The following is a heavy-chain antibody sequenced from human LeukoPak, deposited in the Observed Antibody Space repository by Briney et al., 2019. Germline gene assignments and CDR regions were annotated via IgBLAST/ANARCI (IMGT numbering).Heavy chain of an antibody. J-gene: IGHJ6*02. CDR1: GGSISSYY. Sequence: SETLSLTCTVSGGSISSYYWSWIRQPPGKGLEWIGRIYTSGSTNYNPSLKSRVTMSVDTSKNQFSLKLSSVTAADTAVYYCARLQQTYDFWSGPTDEYYYYGMDVWGQGTTVTVSS. D-gene: IGHD3-3*01. V-gene: IGHV4-4*07. CDR3: ARLQQTYDFWSGPTDEYYYYGMDV. CDR2: IYTSGST.